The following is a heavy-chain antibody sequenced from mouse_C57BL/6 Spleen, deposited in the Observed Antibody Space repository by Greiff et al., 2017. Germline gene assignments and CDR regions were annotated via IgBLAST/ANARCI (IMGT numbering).Heavy chain of an antibody. CDR3: ARGGTLLWLRQGFDY. CDR2: IDPSDSYT. CDR1: GYTFTSYW. J-gene: IGHJ2*01. Sequence: QVQLQQPGAELVKPGASVKLSCKASGYTFTSYWMQWVKQRPGQGLEWIGEIDPSDSYTNYNQKFKGKATLTVDTSSSTAAMQLSSLTSEDSAVYYCARGGTLLWLRQGFDYWGQGTTLTVSS. V-gene: IGHV1-50*01. D-gene: IGHD2-2*01.